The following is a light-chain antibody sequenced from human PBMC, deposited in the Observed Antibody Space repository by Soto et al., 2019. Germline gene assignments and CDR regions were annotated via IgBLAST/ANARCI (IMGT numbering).Light chain of an antibody. CDR1: QSISSW. CDR3: QQYDNLPLT. CDR2: DAS. J-gene: IGKJ4*01. Sequence: DIQMPQSPSTLSASVGDRVTITCRASQSISSWLAWYQQKPGKAPKLLIYDASNLETGVPSRFSGSGSGTDFTFTISSLQPEDIATYYCQQYDNLPLTFGGGTKVDIK. V-gene: IGKV1-33*01.